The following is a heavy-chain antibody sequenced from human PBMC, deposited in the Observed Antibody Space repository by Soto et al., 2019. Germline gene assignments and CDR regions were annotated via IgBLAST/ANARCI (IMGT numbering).Heavy chain of an antibody. CDR3: ARRGYCDTTSCYGHYYYYYMDV. CDR2: INLSGST. CDR1: GGTFSGYY. V-gene: IGHV4-34*01. J-gene: IGHJ6*03. Sequence: SETLSLTCAVYGGTFSGYYLSWIRQPPGKGLEWIGEINLSGSTNYNPSLKSRVTISVDTSKNQFSLNLSSVTAADTAVYYCARRGYCDTTSCYGHYYYYYMDVWGKGTTVTVSS. D-gene: IGHD2-2*01.